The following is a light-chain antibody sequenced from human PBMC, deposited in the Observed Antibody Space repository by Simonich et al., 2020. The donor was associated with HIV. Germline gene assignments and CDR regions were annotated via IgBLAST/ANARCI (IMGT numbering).Light chain of an antibody. CDR2: VAS. Sequence: EIVMTQSPATLSVSPGERATLSCRASQSVSSSLAWYQQKPGQAPRLIIYVASTSATGIPARFSGSGSGTEFTLTISSMQSEDFAVYYCQQYNTWVSITFGQGTRLEMK. CDR1: QSVSSS. J-gene: IGKJ5*01. CDR3: QQYNTWVSIT. V-gene: IGKV3-15*01.